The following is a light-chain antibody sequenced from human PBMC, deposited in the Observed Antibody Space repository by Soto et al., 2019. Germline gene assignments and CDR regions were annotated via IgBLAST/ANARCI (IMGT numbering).Light chain of an antibody. CDR3: NSYTSSSTYV. Sequence: SALTQPASVSGSPGQSITISCTGTSSDVGGFNYVSWYQQHPGKAPKLMIYDVTNRPSGVSYRFSGSKSGNTDSLTISGLQAEDEADYYCNSYTSSSTYVFGTGTKLTVL. CDR1: SSDVGGFNY. CDR2: DVT. J-gene: IGLJ1*01. V-gene: IGLV2-14*03.